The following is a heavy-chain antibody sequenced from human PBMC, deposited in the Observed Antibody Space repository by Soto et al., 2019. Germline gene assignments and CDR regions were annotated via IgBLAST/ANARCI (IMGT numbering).Heavy chain of an antibody. J-gene: IGHJ4*02. V-gene: IGHV3-33*01. CDR2: IWYDGSNK. D-gene: IGHD6-19*01. CDR3: ARDPPFGGIAVARGGDY. CDR1: GFTFSSYG. Sequence: QVQLVESGGGVGQPGRSLRLSCAASGFTFSSYGMHWVRQAPGKGLEWVAVIWYDGSNKYYADSVKGRFTISRDNSKNTLYLQMNSLRAEDTAVYYCARDPPFGGIAVARGGDYWGQGTLVTVSS.